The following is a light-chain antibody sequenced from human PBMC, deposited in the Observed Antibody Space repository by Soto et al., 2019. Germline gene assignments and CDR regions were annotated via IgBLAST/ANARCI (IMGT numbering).Light chain of an antibody. Sequence: DIQMTQSPSSLSASVGDRVTITCRASQRISFYLNWFQQKPGKAPKLLIYAASSLQRGVPSRFSGSGSATDFTLTISSLQPEDFATYYCQQSYSTPWTFGQGTKVEIK. CDR2: AAS. CDR3: QQSYSTPWT. J-gene: IGKJ1*01. V-gene: IGKV1-39*01. CDR1: QRISFY.